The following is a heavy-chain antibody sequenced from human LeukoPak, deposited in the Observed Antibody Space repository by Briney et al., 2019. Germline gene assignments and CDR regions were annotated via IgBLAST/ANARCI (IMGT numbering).Heavy chain of an antibody. CDR3: ARDNPLHCSGGSCYSKVFDY. Sequence: ASVKVSCKASGYTFTSYGISWVRQAPGQGLEWMGWISAYNGNTNYAQKFQGRVTMTTDTSTSTAYMELSSPRSEDTAVYYCARDNPLHCSGGSCYSKVFDYWGQGTLVTVSS. D-gene: IGHD2-15*01. V-gene: IGHV1-18*01. CDR2: ISAYNGNT. CDR1: GYTFTSYG. J-gene: IGHJ4*02.